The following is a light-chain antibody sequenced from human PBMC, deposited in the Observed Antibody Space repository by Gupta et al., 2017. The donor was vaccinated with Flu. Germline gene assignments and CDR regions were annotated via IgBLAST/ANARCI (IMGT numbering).Light chain of an antibody. CDR2: TTT. V-gene: IGLV7-43*01. J-gene: IGLJ3*02. CDR1: FGAVATGHY. Sequence: VVTQEPSLTVSPGGTVTLTCASSFGAVATGHYPSCLQQRPGQAPRTMIYTTTKRQSSTPSRFSGSLLGGKAALTLSGVQAEDEAYYYSLNYNNSVWVFGGGTKLTVL. CDR3: LNYNNSVWV.